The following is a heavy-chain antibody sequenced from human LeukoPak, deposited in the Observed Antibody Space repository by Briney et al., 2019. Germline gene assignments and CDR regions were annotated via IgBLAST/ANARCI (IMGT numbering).Heavy chain of an antibody. Sequence: GGSLRLSCAASGFTFDDYGMSWVRQAPGKGLEWVSAISGSGGSTYYADSVKGRFTISRDNSKNTLYLQMNSLRAEDTAVYYCAKDGSSWYYFDYWGQGTLVTVSS. D-gene: IGHD6-13*01. CDR2: ISGSGGST. CDR3: AKDGSSWYYFDY. CDR1: GFTFDDYG. V-gene: IGHV3-23*01. J-gene: IGHJ4*02.